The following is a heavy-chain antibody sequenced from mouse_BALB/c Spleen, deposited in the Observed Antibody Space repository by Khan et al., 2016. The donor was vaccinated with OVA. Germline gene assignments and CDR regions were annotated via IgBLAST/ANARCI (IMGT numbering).Heavy chain of an antibody. CDR1: GDSITSGY. Sequence: EVQLQESGPSLVKPSQTLSLTCSVTGDSITSGYWSWIRKFPGNKLEYMGYMIYSGNTYYNPSLKSRISITRHTSKNQYYLLLNSVTTEATATYYCARSTYSYAFAYWGQGTLVTVSA. D-gene: IGHD2-12*01. J-gene: IGHJ3*01. CDR3: ARSTYSYAFAY. V-gene: IGHV3-8*02. CDR2: MIYSGNT.